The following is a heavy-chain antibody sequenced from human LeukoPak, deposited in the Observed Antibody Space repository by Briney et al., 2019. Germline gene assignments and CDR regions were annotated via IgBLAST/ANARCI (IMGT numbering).Heavy chain of an antibody. CDR3: AGARTTGTTFPFDY. V-gene: IGHV1-8*01. J-gene: IGHJ4*02. CDR2: MNPNSGNT. Sequence: ASVKVSCKASGYTFTSYDINWVRQATGQGLEWMGWMNPNSGNTGYAQKFQGRVTMTRNTSICTAYMELSSLRSEDTAVYYCAGARTTGTTFPFDYWGQGTLVTVSS. D-gene: IGHD1-7*01. CDR1: GYTFTSYD.